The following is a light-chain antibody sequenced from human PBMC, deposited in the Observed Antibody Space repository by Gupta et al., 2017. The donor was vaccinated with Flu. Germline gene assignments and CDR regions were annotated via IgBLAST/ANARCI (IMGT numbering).Light chain of an antibody. J-gene: IGLJ3*02. Sequence: SGDALPKQYAYWYQQRPGQAPVQVIYKDNERASGIPGRFSGSSSGTTVTLTISGVQAEDEADYYCQSVDSSGTWVFGGGTKLTVL. CDR2: KDN. CDR3: QSVDSSGTWV. V-gene: IGLV3-25*03. CDR1: ALPKQY.